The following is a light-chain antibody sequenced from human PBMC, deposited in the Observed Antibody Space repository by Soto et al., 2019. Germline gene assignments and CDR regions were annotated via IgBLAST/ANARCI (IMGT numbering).Light chain of an antibody. Sequence: DIQMTQSPSTLSASVGDRVTMTCRASQSISSWLAWYQQKPGKAPKLLIYDASSLESGVPSRFSGSGSVTEFTLTISSLQPDDFATYYCQQYNSYPWTFGQGTTVQIK. J-gene: IGKJ1*01. CDR1: QSISSW. V-gene: IGKV1-5*01. CDR3: QQYNSYPWT. CDR2: DAS.